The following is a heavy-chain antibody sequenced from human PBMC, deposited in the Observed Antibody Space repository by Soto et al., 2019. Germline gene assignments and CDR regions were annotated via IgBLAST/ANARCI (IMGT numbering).Heavy chain of an antibody. D-gene: IGHD6-13*01. CDR1: GYTFTSYV. Sequence: ASVKVSCKASGYTFTSYVISWVRQAPGQGLEWMGWISAYNGNTNYAQKLQGRVTMTADTSTSTAYMELGSLTPDDTAVYYCAREPSIAAVGIPLYSYYYMDVWGEGTTVTVSS. CDR3: AREPSIAAVGIPLYSYYYMDV. J-gene: IGHJ6*03. V-gene: IGHV1-18*01. CDR2: ISAYNGNT.